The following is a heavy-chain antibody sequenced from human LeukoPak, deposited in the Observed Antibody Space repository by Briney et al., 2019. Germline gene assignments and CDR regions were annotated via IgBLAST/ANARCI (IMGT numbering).Heavy chain of an antibody. CDR1: GYPINNAYY. J-gene: IGHJ6*03. V-gene: IGHV4-38-2*01. CDR2: LYHPDST. CDR3: ARQYDSYFYYYLDL. Sequence: SETLSLTCGVSGYPINNAYYWVWIRQPPGKGLEWIGSLYHPDSTYYNPSLKSRVTMSVDTSSNQFSLRLSFVTAADTAVYYCARQYDSYFYYYLDLWGTGTTVTVSS. D-gene: IGHD2-2*01.